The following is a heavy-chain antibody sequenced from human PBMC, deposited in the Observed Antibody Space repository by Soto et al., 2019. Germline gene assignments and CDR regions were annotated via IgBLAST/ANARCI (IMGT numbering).Heavy chain of an antibody. V-gene: IGHV4-31*02. CDR2: IFDSGSA. J-gene: IGHJ4*02. CDR3: ARGSGYYRNFDS. Sequence: QVQLQESGPGLVKPSHTLSLTCYVSGGSITSGGYSLTWIRHQPGKALQWIGYIFDSGSAYYNPSLKSRLKISVDTGKNVFSLELSSVTAADTAVYYCARGSGYYRNFDSWGQGTLVSVSS. D-gene: IGHD3-3*01. CDR1: GGSITSGGYS.